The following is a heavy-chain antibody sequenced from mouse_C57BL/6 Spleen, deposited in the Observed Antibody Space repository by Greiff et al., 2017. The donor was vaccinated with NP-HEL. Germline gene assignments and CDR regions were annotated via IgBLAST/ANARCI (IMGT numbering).Heavy chain of an antibody. V-gene: IGHV5-4*01. CDR1: GFTFSSYA. Sequence: EVQLVESGGGLVKPGGSLKLSCAASGFTFSSYAMSWVRQTPEKRLEWVATISDGGSYTYYPDNVKGRFTISRDNAKNNLYLQMSHLKSEDTAMYYCARDGDYDAWFAYWGQGTLVTVSA. J-gene: IGHJ3*01. D-gene: IGHD2-4*01. CDR2: ISDGGSYT. CDR3: ARDGDYDAWFAY.